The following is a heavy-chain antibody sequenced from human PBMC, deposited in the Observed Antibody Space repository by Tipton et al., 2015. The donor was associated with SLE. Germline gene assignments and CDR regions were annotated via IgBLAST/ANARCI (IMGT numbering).Heavy chain of an antibody. D-gene: IGHD3-22*01. J-gene: IGHJ6*02. CDR1: GFTFGDYA. Sequence: SLRLSCTASGFTFGDYAMSWVRQAPGKGLEWVGFIRSKAYGGTTEYAASVKGRFTISRDDSKSIAYLQMNSLKTEDTAVYYCARADYYDSSGLLGTYYGMDVWGQGTTVTVSS. CDR2: IRSKAYGGTT. V-gene: IGHV3-49*04. CDR3: ARADYYDSSGLLGTYYGMDV.